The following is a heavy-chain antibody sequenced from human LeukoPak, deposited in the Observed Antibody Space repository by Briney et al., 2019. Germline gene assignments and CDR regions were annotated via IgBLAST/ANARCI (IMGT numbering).Heavy chain of an antibody. J-gene: IGHJ3*02. CDR1: GGSISSGSYY. CDR3: ARDPPVAAFDI. V-gene: IGHV4-61*02. Sequence: SETLSLTCTVSGGSISSGSYYWSWIRQPAGKGLEWIGRIYTSGSTNYNPSLKSPVTISVDTSKNQFSLKLSSVTAADTAVYYCARDPPVAAFDIWGQGTMVTVSS. CDR2: IYTSGST.